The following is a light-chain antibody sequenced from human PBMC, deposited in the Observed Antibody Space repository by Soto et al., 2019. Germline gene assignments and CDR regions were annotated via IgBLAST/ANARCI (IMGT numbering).Light chain of an antibody. Sequence: EIVLTQSPGTLSLSPGERATLSCRASQSVTSTHLAWYQQKPGQAPRLLIYGASSRATGIPDRFSGSGSGTGFTLTISRLEPEDLSVYYCQQYGSVPWTFGQGTKVEIK. CDR3: QQYGSVPWT. V-gene: IGKV3-20*01. CDR1: QSVTSTH. J-gene: IGKJ1*01. CDR2: GAS.